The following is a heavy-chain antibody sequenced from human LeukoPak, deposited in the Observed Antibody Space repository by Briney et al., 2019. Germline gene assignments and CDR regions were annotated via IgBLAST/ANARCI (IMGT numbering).Heavy chain of an antibody. V-gene: IGHV4-4*07. D-gene: IGHD2-15*01. CDR3: ARDGGPVYFGH. CDR2: IYTSGST. CDR1: GGSISSYY. J-gene: IGHJ4*02. Sequence: SETLSLTCTVSGGSISSYYWSCIRQPAGKGLEWIWRIYTSGSTNYNPSLKSRVTMSAATSKNQFSLKLSSVTAAETAVCYCARDGGPVYFGHWGQGTLVTVSS.